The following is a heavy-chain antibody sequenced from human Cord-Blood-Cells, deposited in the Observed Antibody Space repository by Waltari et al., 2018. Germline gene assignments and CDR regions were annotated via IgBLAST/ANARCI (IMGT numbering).Heavy chain of an antibody. Sequence: QVQLQQWGAGLLKPSETLSLNCAVYGGSFSGYYWSWIRQPPGKGLAWIGEINHSGSTNYNPSLKSRVTISVDTSKNQFSLKLSSVTAADTAVYYCARLRGYCSGGSCYSYYYYGMDVWGQGTTVTVSS. CDR2: INHSGST. J-gene: IGHJ6*02. CDR1: GGSFSGYY. D-gene: IGHD2-15*01. V-gene: IGHV4-34*01. CDR3: ARLRGYCSGGSCYSYYYYGMDV.